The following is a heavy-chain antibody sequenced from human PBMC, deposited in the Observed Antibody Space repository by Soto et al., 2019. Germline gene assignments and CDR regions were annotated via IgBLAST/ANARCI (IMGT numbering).Heavy chain of an antibody. J-gene: IGHJ5*02. Sequence: QVQLQQWGAGLLKPSETLSLTCAVYGGSFSGYYWSWIRQPPGKGLEWIGEINHSGSTNYNPSLRSRVTISVDTSKNQFSLKLSSVTAADTAVYYCARAFVVVVVSATRWFDPWGQGTLVTVSS. CDR1: GGSFSGYY. V-gene: IGHV4-34*01. CDR3: ARAFVVVVVSATRWFDP. CDR2: INHSGST. D-gene: IGHD2-15*01.